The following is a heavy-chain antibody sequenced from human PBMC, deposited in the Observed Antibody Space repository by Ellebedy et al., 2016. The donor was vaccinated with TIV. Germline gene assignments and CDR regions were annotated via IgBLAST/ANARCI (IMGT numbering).Heavy chain of an antibody. CDR2: INAGNGNT. CDR3: ARDLNYDFWSGYPKTFDY. D-gene: IGHD3-3*01. Sequence: ASVKVSCXASGYTFTSYAMHWVRQAPGQRLEWMGWINAGNGNTKYSQKFQGRVTITRDTSASTAYMELSSLRSEDTAVYYCARDLNYDFWSGYPKTFDYWGQGTLVTVSS. J-gene: IGHJ4*02. CDR1: GYTFTSYA. V-gene: IGHV1-3*01.